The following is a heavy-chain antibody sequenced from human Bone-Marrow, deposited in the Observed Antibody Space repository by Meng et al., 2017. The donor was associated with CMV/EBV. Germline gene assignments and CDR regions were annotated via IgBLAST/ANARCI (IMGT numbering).Heavy chain of an antibody. CDR1: GYTFTSYA. Sequence: ASVKVSCKASGYTFTSYAMHWVRQAPGQGLEWMGIINPSGGSTSYAQKFQGRVTMTRDTSTSTVYMELRSLTSDDTAVYYCARDWECLARSDVFDIWGQGTMVTVSS. D-gene: IGHD1-26*01. CDR2: INPSGGST. J-gene: IGHJ3*02. V-gene: IGHV1-46*01. CDR3: ARDWECLARSDVFDI.